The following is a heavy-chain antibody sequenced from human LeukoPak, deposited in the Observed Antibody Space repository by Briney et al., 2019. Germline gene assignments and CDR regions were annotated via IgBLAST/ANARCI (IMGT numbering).Heavy chain of an antibody. J-gene: IGHJ4*02. V-gene: IGHV1-69*05. Sequence: GASVKVSCKASGGTFSSYAISWVRQAPGQGLEWMGGIIPIFGTANYAQKFQGRVTITTDESTSTAYIELSSLRSEDTAVYYCARLRGGYGSELDYWGQGTLVTVSS. CDR2: IIPIFGTA. CDR3: ARLRGGYGSELDY. CDR1: GGTFSSYA. D-gene: IGHD5-12*01.